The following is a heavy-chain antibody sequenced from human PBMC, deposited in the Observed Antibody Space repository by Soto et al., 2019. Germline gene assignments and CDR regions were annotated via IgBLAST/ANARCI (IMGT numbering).Heavy chain of an antibody. CDR2: ISSSSSYI. V-gene: IGHV3-21*04. D-gene: IGHD3-22*01. CDR1: GFTFSSYS. CDR3: AKEPPSFYDSSGYYPYYFDY. Sequence: GGSLRLSCXASGFTFSSYSMNWVRQAPGKGLEWVSSISSSSSYIYYADSVKGRFTISRDNAKNTLYLQMNSLRAEDTAVYYCAKEPPSFYDSSGYYPYYFDYWGQGTLVTVSS. J-gene: IGHJ4*02.